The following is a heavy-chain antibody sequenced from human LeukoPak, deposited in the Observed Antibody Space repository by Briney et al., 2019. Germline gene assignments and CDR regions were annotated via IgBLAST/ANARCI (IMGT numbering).Heavy chain of an antibody. Sequence: SETLSLTCTVSGGSISSYYWSWIRQPPGKGLEWIGYIYYSGSTNYNPSLKSRVTISVDTSKNQFSLKLSSVTAADTAVYYCARDGVRYDYVWGSYRYAFDYWGQGTLVTVSS. CDR3: ARDGVRYDYVWGSYRYAFDY. V-gene: IGHV4-59*01. CDR1: GGSISSYY. D-gene: IGHD3-16*02. CDR2: IYYSGST. J-gene: IGHJ4*02.